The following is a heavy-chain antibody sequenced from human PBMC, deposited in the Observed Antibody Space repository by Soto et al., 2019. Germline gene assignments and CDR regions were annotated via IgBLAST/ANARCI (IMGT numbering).Heavy chain of an antibody. V-gene: IGHV1-58*01. CDR1: GFTFADSA. Sequence: SVTVSFKASGFTFADSAVQWVRQARGQSLEWIGRIIVDSGNTKSAEKFTERVSMSWDMSTSTAFMELRSLSSDDTAVYYCATANNTSPFDYWGLGTLVTVSS. CDR2: IIVDSGNT. CDR3: ATANNTSPFDY. D-gene: IGHD1-26*01. J-gene: IGHJ4*02.